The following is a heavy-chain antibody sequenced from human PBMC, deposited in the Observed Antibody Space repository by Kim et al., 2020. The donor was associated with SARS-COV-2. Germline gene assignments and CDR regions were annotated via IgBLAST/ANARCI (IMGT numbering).Heavy chain of an antibody. CDR2: IYHSGST. CDR1: GDSISSYY. J-gene: IGHJ5*02. V-gene: IGHV4-59*13. CDR3: AKGGGSSSWYNWFDP. D-gene: IGHD6-13*01. Sequence: SETLSLTCTVSGDSISSYYWSWIRQPPGKGLEWIGYIYHSGSTNCNPSLKSRVTISVDTSKNQFSLRLSSVTAADTAVYYCAKGGGSSSWYNWFDPWGQG.